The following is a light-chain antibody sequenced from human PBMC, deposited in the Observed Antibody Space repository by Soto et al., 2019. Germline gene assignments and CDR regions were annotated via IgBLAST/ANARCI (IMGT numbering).Light chain of an antibody. CDR2: DNS. V-gene: IGLV1-40*01. CDR3: QSYDSSLSVLYV. CDR1: SSNIGAGYD. J-gene: IGLJ1*01. Sequence: QSVLTQPPSVSGAPGQRVTISCTGSSSNIGAGYDVHWYQQLPGTAPKLLIYDNSIRPSGVPDRFSGSKSGTSASLAITGLQAEDEADYYCQSYDSSLSVLYVFGTGTKLTVL.